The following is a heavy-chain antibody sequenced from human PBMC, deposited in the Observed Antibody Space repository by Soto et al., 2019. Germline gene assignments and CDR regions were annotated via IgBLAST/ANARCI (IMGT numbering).Heavy chain of an antibody. Sequence: GGSLRLSCAASGFTFSNAWMSWVRQAPGKGLEWVGRIKSKTDGGTTDYAAPVKGRFTISRDDSKNTLYLQMNSLKTEDTAVYYCTTSIMITFGGVNNKYYFDYWGQGTLVTVSS. D-gene: IGHD3-16*01. J-gene: IGHJ4*02. V-gene: IGHV3-15*01. CDR3: TTSIMITFGGVNNKYYFDY. CDR1: GFTFSNAW. CDR2: IKSKTDGGTT.